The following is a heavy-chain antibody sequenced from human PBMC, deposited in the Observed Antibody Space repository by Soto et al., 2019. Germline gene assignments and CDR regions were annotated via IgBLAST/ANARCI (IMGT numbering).Heavy chain of an antibody. Sequence: GGSLRLSCAASGFASNNYGMHWVRQAPGKGLEWVAIISYDGSFKYYADSVKGRFSVSRDNSKNTLYLNMNSLRAADTAVYYCAKYYYDTSGYYGGPFDYWGQGTQVTVSS. J-gene: IGHJ4*02. D-gene: IGHD3-22*01. CDR3: AKYYYDTSGYYGGPFDY. CDR2: ISYDGSFK. CDR1: GFASNNYG. V-gene: IGHV3-30*18.